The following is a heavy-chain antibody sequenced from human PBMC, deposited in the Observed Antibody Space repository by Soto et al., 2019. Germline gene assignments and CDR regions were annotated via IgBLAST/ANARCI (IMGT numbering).Heavy chain of an antibody. V-gene: IGHV3-23*05. CDR2: ISNSGST. CDR3: AKYREGYCSSTSCLYYFDS. CDR1: GFTFRNCA. J-gene: IGHJ4*02. Sequence: GGSLRLSCAASGFTFRNCAMNWVRQAPGRGLEWVSTISNSGSTYYADAVKGRFTISRDISKNTLYLQMSSLRADDTALYYCAKYREGYCSSTSCLYYFDSWGQGTQVTVSS. D-gene: IGHD2-2*01.